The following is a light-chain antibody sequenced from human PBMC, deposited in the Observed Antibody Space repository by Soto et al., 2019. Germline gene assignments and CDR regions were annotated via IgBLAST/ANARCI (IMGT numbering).Light chain of an antibody. CDR3: QQYGSSPTWT. V-gene: IGKV3-20*01. J-gene: IGKJ1*01. Sequence: DIVLTQSPGTLSLSPGERATLSCRASQSVSSSYLAWYQQKPGQAPRLLLYGASSRATGIPDRFSGSGAGTDYTLTISRLEPEDFAVYDCQQYGSSPTWTFGQGTKVDIK. CDR2: GAS. CDR1: QSVSSSY.